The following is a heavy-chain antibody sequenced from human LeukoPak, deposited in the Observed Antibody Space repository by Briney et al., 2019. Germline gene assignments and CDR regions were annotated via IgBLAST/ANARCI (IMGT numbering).Heavy chain of an antibody. CDR2: IYSGGST. CDR3: ARVKDYGDYGFDY. J-gene: IGHJ4*02. CDR1: GFTVSSNY. V-gene: IGHV3-53*01. Sequence: PGGSLRLSCAASGFTVSSNYMSWVRQAPGKGLEWVSVIYSGGSTYYADSVKGRFTISRDNSKNTLYLQKNSLRAEDTAVYYCARVKDYGDYGFDYWGQGTLVTVSS. D-gene: IGHD4-17*01.